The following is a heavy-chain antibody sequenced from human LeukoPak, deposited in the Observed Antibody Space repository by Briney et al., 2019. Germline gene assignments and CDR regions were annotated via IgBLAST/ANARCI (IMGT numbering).Heavy chain of an antibody. CDR3: ATLLRLGELSLDYFDY. CDR2: ISSSSSYI. J-gene: IGHJ4*02. D-gene: IGHD3-16*02. V-gene: IGHV3-21*01. CDR1: GFTLSSDS. Sequence: GGSLRLSCAASGFTLSSDSMNWVRQALGKGLECVSSISSSSSYIYYADSVKGRFTISRDNAKNSLYLQMNSLRAEDTAVYYCATLLRLGELSLDYFDYWGQGTLVTVSS.